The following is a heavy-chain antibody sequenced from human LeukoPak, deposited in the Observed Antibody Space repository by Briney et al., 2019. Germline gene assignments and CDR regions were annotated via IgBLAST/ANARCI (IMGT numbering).Heavy chain of an antibody. CDR2: INPSGGST. J-gene: IGHJ4*02. CDR1: GYTFTSYY. V-gene: IGHV1-46*01. CDR3: TRDLRSSSWFFSADY. Sequence: ASVKVSCKASGYTFTSYYMHWVRQAPGQGLEWMGIINPSGGSTSYAQKFQGRVTITRDMSTSTVYMELSSLRSEDTAVYYCTRDLRSSSWFFSADYWGQGTLVTVSS. D-gene: IGHD6-13*01.